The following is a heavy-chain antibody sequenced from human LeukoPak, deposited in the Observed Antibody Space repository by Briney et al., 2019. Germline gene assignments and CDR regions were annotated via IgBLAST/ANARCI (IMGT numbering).Heavy chain of an antibody. CDR2: IRFDGSNR. J-gene: IGHJ4*02. Sequence: PGGSLRLSCAASGFTFSSYGMHWVRQAPGKGLEWVAFIRFDGSNRYYPDSVKGRFTISRDNSKNTLYLQMNSLRADDTAVYYCAKDKSRYCTSTTCFGIFDYWGQGTLVTVSS. CDR1: GFTFSSYG. V-gene: IGHV3-30*02. CDR3: AKDKSRYCTSTTCFGIFDY. D-gene: IGHD2-2*01.